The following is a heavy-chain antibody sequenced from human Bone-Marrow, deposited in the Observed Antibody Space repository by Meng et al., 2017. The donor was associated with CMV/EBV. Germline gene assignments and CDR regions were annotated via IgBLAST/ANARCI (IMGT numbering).Heavy chain of an antibody. CDR2: INPSGDNT. CDR1: GYTSTDYY. Sequence: ASVKVSCKASGYTSTDYYMHWVRQAPGQGLEWMGIINPSGDNTNYAQNYQGRVTITRDTSTSTVYMELSSLRSEDTAVYYCARATSTIFGVILYRHFDYWGQGTQVTVSS. V-gene: IGHV1-46*01. CDR3: ARATSTIFGVILYRHFDY. J-gene: IGHJ4*02. D-gene: IGHD3-3*01.